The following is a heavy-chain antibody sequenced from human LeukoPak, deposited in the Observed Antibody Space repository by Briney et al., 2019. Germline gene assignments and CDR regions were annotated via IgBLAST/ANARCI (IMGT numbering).Heavy chain of an antibody. CDR2: IKQDGSEK. CDR3: VGLGENY. J-gene: IGHJ4*02. D-gene: IGHD3-10*01. CDR1: GFTFSSYS. V-gene: IGHV3-7*02. Sequence: GGSLRLSCAASGFTFSSYSMNWVRQAPGKGLEWVANIKQDGSEKYCVDSVKGRFTISRDNAKNSLYLQMNSLRAEDTAVYYCVGLGENYWGQGTLVTVSS.